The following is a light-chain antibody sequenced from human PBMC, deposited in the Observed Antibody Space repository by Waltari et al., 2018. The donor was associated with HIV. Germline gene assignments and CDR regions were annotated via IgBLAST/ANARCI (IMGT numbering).Light chain of an antibody. V-gene: IGLV3-1*01. CDR2: EDS. Sequence: YELTQPPSVSVSPGQTANTPGSGDKLGQKYAHWYQQKSGQSPVLLIYEDSKRRSGIPERFSGSISGDTATLTISGTQAEDEADYHCQAWDRSTVIFAGGTKLTVL. CDR3: QAWDRSTVI. CDR1: KLGQKY. J-gene: IGLJ2*01.